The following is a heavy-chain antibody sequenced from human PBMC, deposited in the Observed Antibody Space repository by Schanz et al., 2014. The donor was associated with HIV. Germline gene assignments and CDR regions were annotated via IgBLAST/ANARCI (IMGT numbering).Heavy chain of an antibody. CDR1: GYTFTGYY. J-gene: IGHJ6*02. CDR3: ARTDYDILTGYSLGYYGMDV. D-gene: IGHD3-9*01. CDR2: INPSSGGT. V-gene: IGHV1-2*02. Sequence: QVQLLQSGAEVKKPGASVKVSCKASGYTFTGYYLHWVRQAPGQGLEWMGWINPSSGGTNYAQKFQGRVTMTTDTSTSTAYMELRSLRSDDTAVYYCARTDYDILTGYSLGYYGMDVWGQGTTVTVSS.